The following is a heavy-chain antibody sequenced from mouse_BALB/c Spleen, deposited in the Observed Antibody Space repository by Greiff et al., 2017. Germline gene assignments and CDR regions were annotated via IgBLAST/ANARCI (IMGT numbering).Heavy chain of an antibody. CDR1: GYTFTSYW. D-gene: IGHD1-1*02. CDR2: INPSTGYT. CDR3: ARKGGNPYAMDY. V-gene: IGHV1-7*01. Sequence: QFQLQQSGAELAKPGASVKMSCKASGYTFTSYWMHWVKQRPGQGLEWIGYINPSTGYTEYNQKFKDKATLTADKSSSTAYMQLSSLTSEDSAVYYCARKGGNPYAMDYWGQGTSVTVSS. J-gene: IGHJ4*01.